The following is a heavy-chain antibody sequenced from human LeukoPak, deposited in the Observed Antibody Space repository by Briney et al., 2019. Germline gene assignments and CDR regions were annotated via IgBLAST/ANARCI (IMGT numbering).Heavy chain of an antibody. CDR3: ARPSLGVDTAMVRYFDY. D-gene: IGHD5-18*01. V-gene: IGHV1-2*02. CDR2: INPNSGGT. CDR1: GYTFTGYY. Sequence: ASVTVSCKASGYTFTGYYMHWVRQAPGQGLEWMGWINPNSGGTNYAQKFQGRVTMTRDTSISTAYMELSRLRSDDTAVYYCARPSLGVDTAMVRYFDYWGQGTLVTVSS. J-gene: IGHJ4*02.